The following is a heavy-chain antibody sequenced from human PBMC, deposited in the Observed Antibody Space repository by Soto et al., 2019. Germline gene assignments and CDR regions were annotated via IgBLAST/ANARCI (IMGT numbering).Heavy chain of an antibody. Sequence: QVQLVQSGAEVKKPGSSVKVSCKASGGTFSSDAISWVRQAPGHGLEWMGGIITVFNTANYAQMFHGRVTITADEASTTAYMELSSLRSEDTAVYYCARSRCSNGVFYNRSPGLDVWGPGTTVTVSS. CDR3: ARSRCSNGVFYNRSPGLDV. J-gene: IGHJ6*02. CDR1: GGTFSSDA. V-gene: IGHV1-69*01. D-gene: IGHD2-8*01. CDR2: IITVFNTA.